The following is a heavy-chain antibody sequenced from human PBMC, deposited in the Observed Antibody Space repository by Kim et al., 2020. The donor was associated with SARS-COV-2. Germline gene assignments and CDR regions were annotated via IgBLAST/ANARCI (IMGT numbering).Heavy chain of an antibody. V-gene: IGHV4-34*01. D-gene: IGHD6-19*01. CDR3: ARSLRVWLVLYYFDY. J-gene: IGHJ4*02. CDR2: INHSGST. Sequence: SETLSLTCAVYGGSFSGYYWSWIRQPPGKGLEWIGEINHSGSTNYNPSLKSRVTISVDTSKNQFSLKLSSVTAADTAVYYCARSLRVWLVLYYFDYWGQGTLVTVSS. CDR1: GGSFSGYY.